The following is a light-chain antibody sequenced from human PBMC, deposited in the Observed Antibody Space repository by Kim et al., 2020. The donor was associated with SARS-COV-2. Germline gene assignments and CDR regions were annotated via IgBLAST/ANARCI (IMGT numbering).Light chain of an antibody. Sequence: ACVGDKVTITCRASQTIGTFVNRYQQRPGQAHKLLISGASSLQAGVPSRFSGSGSGTDFTLTINNLQPEDFATNDCQQSYNAPRYTLGQGTKLEI. CDR2: GAS. CDR3: QQSYNAPRYT. V-gene: IGKV1-39*01. J-gene: IGKJ2*01. CDR1: QTIGTF.